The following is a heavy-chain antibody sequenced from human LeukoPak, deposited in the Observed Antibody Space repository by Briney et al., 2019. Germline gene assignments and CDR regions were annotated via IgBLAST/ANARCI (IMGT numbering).Heavy chain of an antibody. J-gene: IGHJ6*03. CDR2: ISGSGGST. V-gene: IGHV3-23*01. D-gene: IGHD6-13*01. CDR1: GFTFSSYA. CDR3: AKDGETAAALYYYYMDV. Sequence: GGSLRLSCAASGFTFSSYAMSWVRQAPGKGLEWVSAISGSGGSTYYADSVKGRFTISRDNSKNTLYLQMNSLRAEDTAVYYCAKDGETAAALYYYYMDVWGKGTTVTVSS.